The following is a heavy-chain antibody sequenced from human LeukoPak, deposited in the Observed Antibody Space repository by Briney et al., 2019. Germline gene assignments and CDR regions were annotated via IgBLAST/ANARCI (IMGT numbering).Heavy chain of an antibody. D-gene: IGHD6-13*01. Sequence: GGSLRLSCAASGFTFSSYSMNWVRQAPGKGLEWVSSISSSSSYIYYADSVKGRFTISRGNAKNSLYLQMNSLRAEDTAVYYCASAVAAAPIDAFDIWGQGTMVTVSS. J-gene: IGHJ3*02. V-gene: IGHV3-21*01. CDR1: GFTFSSYS. CDR2: ISSSSSYI. CDR3: ASAVAAAPIDAFDI.